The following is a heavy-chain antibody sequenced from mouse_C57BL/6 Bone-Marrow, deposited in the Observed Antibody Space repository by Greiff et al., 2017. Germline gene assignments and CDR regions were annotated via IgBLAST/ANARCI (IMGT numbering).Heavy chain of an antibody. CDR1: GFTFSDYG. CDR3: AGFNAMDY. CDR2: ISSGSSTI. J-gene: IGHJ4*01. Sequence: EVKLVESGGGLVKPGGSLKLSCAASGFTFSDYGMHWVRQAPGKGLEWVAYISSGSSTIYYADTVKGRFTISRDNAKNTLFLQMTSLRSEATTMYYCAGFNAMDYWGQGTSVTVSS. V-gene: IGHV5-17*01.